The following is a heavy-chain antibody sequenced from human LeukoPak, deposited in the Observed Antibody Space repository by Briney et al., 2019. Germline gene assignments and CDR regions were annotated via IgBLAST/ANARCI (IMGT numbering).Heavy chain of an antibody. CDR2: ISSGGSTI. V-gene: IGHV3-11*04. CDR3: AREQITMVRGVSVPYGMDV. J-gene: IGHJ6*02. CDR1: GFTFSDYY. D-gene: IGHD3-10*01. Sequence: GGSLRLSCAVSGFTFSDYYMSWIRQAPGKGLEWVSYISSGGSTISHADSVKGRFTISRDNAENSLYLQMNSLRAEDTAVYYCAREQITMVRGVSVPYGMDVWGQGTTVTVSS.